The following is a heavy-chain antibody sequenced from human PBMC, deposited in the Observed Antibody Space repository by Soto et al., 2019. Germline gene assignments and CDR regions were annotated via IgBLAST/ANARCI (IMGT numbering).Heavy chain of an antibody. D-gene: IGHD2-2*01. CDR2: ISAYNGNT. Sequence: ASVKVSCKASGYTFTSYGISWVRQAPGQGLEWMGWISAYNGNTNYAQKLQGRVTMTTDTSTSTAYMELRSLRSDDTAVYYCAREPIVVVSNYYYYGMDVWGQGTTVTVSS. CDR3: AREPIVVVSNYYYYGMDV. CDR1: GYTFTSYG. V-gene: IGHV1-18*01. J-gene: IGHJ6*02.